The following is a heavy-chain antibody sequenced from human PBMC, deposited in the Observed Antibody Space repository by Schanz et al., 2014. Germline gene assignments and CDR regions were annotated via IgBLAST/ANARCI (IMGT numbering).Heavy chain of an antibody. CDR2: ISSSGSYI. Sequence: QVQLVESGGGLVKPGGSLRLSCAASGFTFSDHYMDWVRQVPGKGLEWVSSISSSGSYIHYADSVKGRFTISRDNAKNSLYLQMNSLRAEDTAVYYCAREQIMAAAGLVDYWGHGTLVTVSS. CDR3: AREQIMAAAGLVDY. CDR1: GFTFSDHY. J-gene: IGHJ4*01. D-gene: IGHD6-13*01. V-gene: IGHV3-11*05.